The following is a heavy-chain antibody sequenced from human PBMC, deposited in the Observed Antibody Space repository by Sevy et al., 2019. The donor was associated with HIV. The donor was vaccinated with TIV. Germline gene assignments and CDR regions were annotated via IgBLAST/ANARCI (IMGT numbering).Heavy chain of an antibody. CDR1: GFTFSSYA. CDR2: ISGSGGST. V-gene: IGHV3-23*01. Sequence: GGSLRLSCAASGFTFSSYAMSWVRQAPGKGLEWVSAISGSGGSTYYADSVTGRFTISRNNSKNTLYLQMNSLRAEDTAVYYCAKDKQWLVLGWFDPWGQGTRVTVSS. D-gene: IGHD6-19*01. CDR3: AKDKQWLVLGWFDP. J-gene: IGHJ5*02.